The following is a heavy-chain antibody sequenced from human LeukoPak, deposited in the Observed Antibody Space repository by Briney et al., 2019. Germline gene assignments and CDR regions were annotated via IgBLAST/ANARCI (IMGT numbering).Heavy chain of an antibody. CDR3: ARTRVPAAPHPFDY. D-gene: IGHD2-2*01. CDR2: IIPIFGIA. V-gene: IGHV1-69*04. CDR1: GGTFSSYA. Sequence: SVNVSCKASGGTFSSYAISWVRQAPGQGREWMGRIIPIFGIANYAQKFQGRVTITADKSTSTAYMELSSLRSEDTAVYYCARTRVPAAPHPFDYWGQGTLVTVSS. J-gene: IGHJ4*02.